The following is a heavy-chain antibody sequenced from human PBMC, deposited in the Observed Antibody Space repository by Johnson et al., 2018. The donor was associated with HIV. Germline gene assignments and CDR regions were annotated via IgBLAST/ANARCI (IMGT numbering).Heavy chain of an antibody. V-gene: IGHV3-7*04. Sequence: VQLVESGGGLVQPGGSLRLSCVVSGFSFTTIMTWLRQAPGKGLEWVANINQDGSETSYVDSVKGRFTISRDNAENSRYLQRNSLRAEDTAVYYCARAMYADDYGDYLFLAPRLDAFDIWGQGTMVTVSS. CDR3: ARAMYADDYGDYLFLAPRLDAFDI. CDR2: INQDGSET. D-gene: IGHD4-17*01. CDR1: GFSFTTI. J-gene: IGHJ3*02.